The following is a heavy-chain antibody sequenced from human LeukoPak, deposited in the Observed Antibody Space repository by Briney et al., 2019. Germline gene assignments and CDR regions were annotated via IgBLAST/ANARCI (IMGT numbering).Heavy chain of an antibody. J-gene: IGHJ4*02. CDR3: AREVTAMTAFDF. D-gene: IGHD2-21*02. Sequence: PGGSLRLSCAASGSGFTFSTYGMHWVRQAPGQALEWVALISSDGTIKYYTDSVKGRFTISRDDSKHTLYLQMNSLRAEDTALYYCAREVTAMTAFDFWGQGTLVTASS. CDR2: ISSDGTIK. CDR1: GSGFTFSTYG. V-gene: IGHV3-30*03.